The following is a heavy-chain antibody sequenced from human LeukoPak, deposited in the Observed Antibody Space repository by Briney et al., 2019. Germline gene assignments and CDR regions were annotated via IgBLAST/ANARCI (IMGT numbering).Heavy chain of an antibody. CDR2: IIPIFGTA. CDR1: GGTFSSYA. V-gene: IGHV1-69*13. Sequence: ASVKVSCKASGGTFSSYAISWVRQAPGQGLEWMGGIIPIFGTANYAQKFQGRVTITADESTSTAYMELSSLRSEDTAVYYCARGGYCSSGSCYWAYWGQGTLVTVSS. D-gene: IGHD2-15*01. CDR3: ARGGYCSSGSCYWAY. J-gene: IGHJ4*02.